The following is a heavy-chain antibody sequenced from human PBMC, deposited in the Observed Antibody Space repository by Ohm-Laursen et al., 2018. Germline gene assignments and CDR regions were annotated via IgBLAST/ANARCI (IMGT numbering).Heavy chain of an antibody. V-gene: IGHV3-48*01. Sequence: SLRLSCAASGFTFRTYSMNWVRQSPGKGLEWLSYIDASGGTIYYADSVKGRLTISRDNAKNSLYLQMSGLRGEDTAVYYCARGAPFYGGFDYWGQGTPVTVSS. CDR1: GFTFRTYS. J-gene: IGHJ4*02. CDR2: IDASGGTI. D-gene: IGHD4-17*01. CDR3: ARGAPFYGGFDY.